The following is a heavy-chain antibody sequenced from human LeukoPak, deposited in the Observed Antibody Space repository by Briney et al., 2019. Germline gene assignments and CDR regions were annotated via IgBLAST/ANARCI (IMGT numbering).Heavy chain of an antibody. Sequence: PSETLSLTCAVYGGSFSGYYWSWIRQPPGKGLEWIGEINHSGSTNYNPSLKSRVTISVDTSKNQFSLKLSSVTAADTAVYYCARGPIQLWSPVYFQHWGRAPWSPSPQ. V-gene: IGHV4-34*01. J-gene: IGHJ1*01. CDR2: INHSGST. CDR1: GGSFSGYY. D-gene: IGHD5-18*01. CDR3: ARGPIQLWSPVYFQH.